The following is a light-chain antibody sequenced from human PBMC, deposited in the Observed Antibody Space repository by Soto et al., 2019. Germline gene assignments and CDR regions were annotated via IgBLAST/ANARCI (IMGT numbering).Light chain of an antibody. CDR2: SAS. Sequence: EILFTQSPGTVSVSPGDRPTLSCRASQSVTTSFLAWYQQKNGQTPRLLIYSASGRDTGIPDRFSGSGSGTDCTLSISSLEPEDSEVYYCQQYGSEPRTFGQGTKVDIK. J-gene: IGKJ1*01. CDR3: QQYGSEPRT. V-gene: IGKV3-20*01. CDR1: QSVTTSF.